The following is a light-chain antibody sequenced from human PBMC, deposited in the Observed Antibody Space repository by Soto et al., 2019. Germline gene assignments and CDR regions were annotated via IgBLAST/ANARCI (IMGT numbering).Light chain of an antibody. Sequence: QSVLTQSPSVSGAPRQSVNISCSGNNSNIGSNAVHWYQQLPGKAPKLLIYHDDLLPSGVSDRFSGSKSGTSASLAISGLQSEDEAVYYCATWDDSLNGHVLGGGTKLTVL. V-gene: IGLV1-36*01. CDR3: ATWDDSLNGHV. CDR2: HDD. J-gene: IGLJ3*02. CDR1: NSNIGSNA.